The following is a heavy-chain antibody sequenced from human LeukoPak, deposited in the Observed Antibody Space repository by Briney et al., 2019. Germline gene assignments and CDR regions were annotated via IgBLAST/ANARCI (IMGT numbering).Heavy chain of an antibody. J-gene: IGHJ4*02. CDR1: GFTFSSYC. CDR2: IKQDGSEK. Sequence: GGSLRLSCAASGFTFSSYCMSWVRQAPGKGLEWVANIKQDGSEKYYVDSVKGRFTISRDSAKNSLYLQMHSLTAEDTAVYYRARGGYYYDTSGYYDYWGQGTLVTVSS. CDR3: ARGGYYYDTSGYYDY. D-gene: IGHD3-22*01. V-gene: IGHV3-7*01.